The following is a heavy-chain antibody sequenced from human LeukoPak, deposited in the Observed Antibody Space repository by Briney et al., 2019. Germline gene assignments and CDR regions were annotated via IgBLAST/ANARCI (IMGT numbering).Heavy chain of an antibody. CDR3: ARRRPFGGMISTGFNWFDP. J-gene: IGHJ5*02. Sequence: ASVKVSCKASGYIFTGYYMHWVRQATGQGLEWMGWMNPNSGNTGYAQKFQGRVTMTRNTSISTAYMELSSLRSEDTAVYYCARRRPFGGMISTGFNWFDPWGQGTLVTVSS. V-gene: IGHV1-8*02. CDR1: GYIFTGYY. CDR2: MNPNSGNT. D-gene: IGHD3/OR15-3a*01.